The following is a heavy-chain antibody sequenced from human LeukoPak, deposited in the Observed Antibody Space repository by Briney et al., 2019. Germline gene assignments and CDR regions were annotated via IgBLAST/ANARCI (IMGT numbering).Heavy chain of an antibody. Sequence: PSETLSLTCTVSGGSISSSSYYWGWIRQPPGKGLEWIGSIYYSGSTYHNPSLKSRVTISVDTSKNQFSLKLSSVTAADTAVYYCASSAVTTFDPWGQGTLVTVSS. CDR3: ASSAVTTFDP. J-gene: IGHJ5*02. CDR1: GGSISSSSYY. CDR2: IYYSGST. D-gene: IGHD4-17*01. V-gene: IGHV4-39*01.